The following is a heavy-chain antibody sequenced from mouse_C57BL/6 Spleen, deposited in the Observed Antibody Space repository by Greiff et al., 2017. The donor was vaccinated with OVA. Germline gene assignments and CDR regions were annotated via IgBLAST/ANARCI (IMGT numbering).Heavy chain of an antibody. CDR1: GFSFTSYA. J-gene: IGHJ3*01. V-gene: IGHV2-9-1*01. D-gene: IGHD4-1*01. CDR2: IWTGGGT. CDR3: ARGSLGDPAWFAY. Sequence: QVHVKQSGPGLVAPSQCLSITCTVSGFSFTSYAISWVRQTPGKGLEWLGVIWTGGGTNYNSDLKSRLSISKDNYKNQVFLKMIRRQTDDTARYYCARGSLGDPAWFAYWGQGTLVTVSA.